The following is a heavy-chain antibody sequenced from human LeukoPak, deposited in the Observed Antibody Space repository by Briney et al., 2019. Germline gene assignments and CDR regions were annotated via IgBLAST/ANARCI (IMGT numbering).Heavy chain of an antibody. D-gene: IGHD4-11*01. CDR3: ARSVDYRNYFDY. Sequence: PSETLSLTCTVSGDSMTRGGYYWSWARQHPGQGLEWIGFIYHSGTTFYNPSLEGRAAISVDTSQNQFSLKLTSVTAADTAVYYCARSVDYRNYFDYWGQGTLVTVSS. CDR2: IYHSGTT. CDR1: GDSMTRGGYY. V-gene: IGHV4-31*03. J-gene: IGHJ4*02.